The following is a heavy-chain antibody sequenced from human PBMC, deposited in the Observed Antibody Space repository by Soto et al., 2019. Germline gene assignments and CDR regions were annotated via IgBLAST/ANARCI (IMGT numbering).Heavy chain of an antibody. CDR3: AGEPGVVVITWPFGY. J-gene: IGHJ4*02. CDR2: ISYDGSNK. D-gene: IGHD3-22*01. Sequence: QVQLVESGGGVVQPGRSLRLSCAASGFTFSSYAMHWVRQAPGKGLEWVAVISYDGSNKYYADSVKGRFTISRDNSKNTLYLHMKSLRAEDTAVYYCAGEPGVVVITWPFGYWGQGTLVTVSS. V-gene: IGHV3-30-3*01. CDR1: GFTFSSYA.